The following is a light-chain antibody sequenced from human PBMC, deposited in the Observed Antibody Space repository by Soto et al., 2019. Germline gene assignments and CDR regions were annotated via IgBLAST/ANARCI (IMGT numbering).Light chain of an antibody. V-gene: IGKV1-5*03. CDR1: QTISSW. J-gene: IGKJ1*01. CDR3: QHYNSYSEA. Sequence: QMSPSPSTLSGSVGDRVSITCRASQTISSWLAWYQQKPGKAPKLLIYKASTLKSGVPSRFSGSGSGTEFTLTISSMQPDDFANYYCQHYNSYSEAFGQGTKVDIK. CDR2: KAS.